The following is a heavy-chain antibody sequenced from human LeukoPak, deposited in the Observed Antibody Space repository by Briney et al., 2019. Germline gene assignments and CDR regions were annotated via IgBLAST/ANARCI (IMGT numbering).Heavy chain of an antibody. V-gene: IGHV4-31*03. J-gene: IGHJ4*02. D-gene: IGHD1-7*01. CDR3: ARAVQELSALDY. CDR2: IYYSGST. Sequence: PSETLSLTCTVSGGSISSGGYYWSWIRQHPGKGLEWIGYIYYSGSTYYNPSLKSRVTISVDTSKNQFSLKLSSVTAADMAVYYCARAVQELSALDYWGQGTLVTVSS. CDR1: GGSISSGGYY.